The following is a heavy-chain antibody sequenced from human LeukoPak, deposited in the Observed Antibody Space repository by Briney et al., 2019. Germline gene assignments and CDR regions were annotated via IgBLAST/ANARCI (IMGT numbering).Heavy chain of an antibody. J-gene: IGHJ4*02. CDR1: GGSISSYY. D-gene: IGHD3-22*01. CDR3: ARGRDSSGYEYYFDY. V-gene: IGHV4-4*07. Sequence: SETLSLTCTVSGGSISSYYWSWIRQPAGKGLEWIGRIYTSGTTHYNPSLKSRVTMSVDTSKNQFSLKLSSVTAADTAIYYCARGRDSSGYEYYFDYWGQGTLVTVSS. CDR2: IYTSGTT.